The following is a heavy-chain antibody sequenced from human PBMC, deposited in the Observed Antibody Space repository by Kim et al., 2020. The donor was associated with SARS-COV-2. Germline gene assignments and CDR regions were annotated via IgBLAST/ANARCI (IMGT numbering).Heavy chain of an antibody. CDR3: AKRYCTTSSCRGAFDI. J-gene: IGHJ3*02. D-gene: IGHD2-2*01. V-gene: IGHV3-23*01. Sequence: SAKGRSTISRDNSKDTLYLQMNSLRAEDTAIYYCAKRYCTTSSCRGAFDIWGQGTMVTVSS.